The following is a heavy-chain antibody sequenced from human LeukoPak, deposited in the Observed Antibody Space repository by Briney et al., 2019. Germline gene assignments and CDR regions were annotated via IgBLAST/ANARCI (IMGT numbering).Heavy chain of an antibody. D-gene: IGHD3-10*01. CDR3: ARAGIFDY. J-gene: IGHJ4*02. Sequence: ASVKVSCKASGYTLTIYYIHWVRQPPGQGLEWMGIINPSGGSTSYAQKFQGRVTMTRDTSTSTVYMELSSLRSEDTAVYYCARAGIFDYWGQGTLVTVSS. CDR1: GYTLTIYY. CDR2: INPSGGST. V-gene: IGHV1-46*01.